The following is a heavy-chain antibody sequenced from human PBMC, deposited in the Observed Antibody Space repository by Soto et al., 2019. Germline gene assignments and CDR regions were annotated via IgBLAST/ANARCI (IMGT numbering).Heavy chain of an antibody. CDR2: IIPIFGTA. Sequence: ASVKVSCKASGGTFSSYAISWVRQAPGQGLEWMGGIIPIFGTANYAQKFQGRVTITADESTGTAYMELSSLRSEDTAVYYCARDHFDSSLAPLDYWGQGTLVTVSS. CDR3: ARDHFDSSLAPLDY. V-gene: IGHV1-69*13. J-gene: IGHJ4*02. D-gene: IGHD2-21*01. CDR1: GGTFSSYA.